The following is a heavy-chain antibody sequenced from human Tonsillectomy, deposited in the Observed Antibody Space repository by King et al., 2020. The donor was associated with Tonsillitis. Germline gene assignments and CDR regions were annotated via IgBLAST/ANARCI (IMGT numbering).Heavy chain of an antibody. CDR3: ARDPYSSHYGDYEHDAFDI. D-gene: IGHD4-17*01. CDR1: GFTFSDYY. V-gene: IGHV3-11*01. J-gene: IGHJ3*02. Sequence: VQLVESGGGLVKPGGSLRLSCAASGFTFSDYYLSWIRQAPGKGREWVSYISSSGSTIYYADSVKGRFTISRDNAKNSLYLQRNSLRAEDTAVYYCARDPYSSHYGDYEHDAFDIWGQGTMVTVSS. CDR2: ISSSGSTI.